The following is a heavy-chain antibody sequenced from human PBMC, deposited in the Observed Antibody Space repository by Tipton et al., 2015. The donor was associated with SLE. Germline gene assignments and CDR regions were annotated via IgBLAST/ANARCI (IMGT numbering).Heavy chain of an antibody. CDR1: GGSISSYY. CDR3: ARGLWGVRGVMAPLDY. Sequence: GLVKPSETLSLTCTVSGGSISSYYWSWIRQPAGKGLEWIGRIYTSGSTNYNPSLKSRVTMSVDTSKNQFSLKLSSVTAADTAVYYCARGLWGVRGVMAPLDYWGQGTLVTVSS. CDR2: IYTSGST. V-gene: IGHV4-4*07. J-gene: IGHJ4*02. D-gene: IGHD3-10*01.